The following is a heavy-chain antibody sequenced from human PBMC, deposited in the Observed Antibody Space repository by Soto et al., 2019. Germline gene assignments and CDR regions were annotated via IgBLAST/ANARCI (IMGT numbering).Heavy chain of an antibody. CDR3: VRDEPYSTLATWSGGWFDP. D-gene: IGHD1-26*01. CDR2: IYSDGTT. V-gene: IGHV3-66*01. Sequence: EVQLVESGGALVQPGGSLRLSCTASGITVSTNYMRWVRQAPGKGLKWVSVIYSDGTTYYEESVKGRFTISRDNSKNTVYLQMNNLRAEDTAMYFCVRDEPYSTLATWSGGWFDPWGQGTLVTVSS. CDR1: GITVSTNY. J-gene: IGHJ5*02.